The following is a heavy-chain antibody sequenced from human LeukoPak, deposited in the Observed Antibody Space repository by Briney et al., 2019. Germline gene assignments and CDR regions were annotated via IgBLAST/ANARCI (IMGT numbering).Heavy chain of an antibody. Sequence: GGSLRLSCAAGGFSFSSYSMNWVRQAPGKRLEWIAYISSYTITYYADFVKGRFTISRDNAKKSLDLQMNSLRAEDTAVYYCARDGSSWYGIDYWGQGTLVTVSS. J-gene: IGHJ4*02. CDR1: GFSFSSYS. CDR2: ISSYTIT. V-gene: IGHV3-48*01. D-gene: IGHD6-13*01. CDR3: ARDGSSWYGIDY.